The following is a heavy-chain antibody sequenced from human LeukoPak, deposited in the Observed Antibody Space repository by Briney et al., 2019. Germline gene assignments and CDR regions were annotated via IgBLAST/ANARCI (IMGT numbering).Heavy chain of an antibody. CDR1: GGSISSGSYY. V-gene: IGHV4-61*02. D-gene: IGHD6-19*01. CDR3: ARDFWQWLIRVYYYYGMDV. CDR2: IYTSGST. J-gene: IGHJ6*04. Sequence: PSETLSLTCTVSGGSISSGSYYWSWIRQPAGKGLEWIGRIYTSGSTNYNPSLKSRVTISVDTSKNQFSLKLSSVTAADTAVYYCARDFWQWLIRVYYYYGMDVWGKGTTVTVSS.